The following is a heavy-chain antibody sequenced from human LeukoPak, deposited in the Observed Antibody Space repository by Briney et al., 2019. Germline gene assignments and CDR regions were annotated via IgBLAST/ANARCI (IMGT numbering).Heavy chain of an antibody. V-gene: IGHV4-34*01. CDR3: ARGIVLMVYATFDC. J-gene: IGHJ4*02. CDR1: GESFSGYY. Sequence: SETLSLTCAVYGESFSGYYWSWIRQPPGKGLEWIGEINHSGSTNYNPSLKSRVTISVDTSKNQFSLKLNSVTAADTAVYYCARGIVLMVYATFDCWGQGTLVTVSS. D-gene: IGHD2-8*01. CDR2: INHSGST.